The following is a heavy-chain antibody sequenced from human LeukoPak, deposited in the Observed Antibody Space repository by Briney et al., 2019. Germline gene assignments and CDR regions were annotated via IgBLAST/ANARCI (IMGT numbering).Heavy chain of an antibody. CDR3: ASSRGSSWEYFDY. J-gene: IGHJ4*02. CDR2: ISGSGGST. D-gene: IGHD6-13*01. V-gene: IGHV3-23*01. CDR1: GFTFSSYA. Sequence: GGSLRLSCAASGFTFSSYAMSWVRQAPGKGLEWVSAISGSGGSTYYADSVKGRFTISRDNSKNTLYLQMNSLRAEDTAVYYCASSRGSSWEYFDYLGQGTLVTVSS.